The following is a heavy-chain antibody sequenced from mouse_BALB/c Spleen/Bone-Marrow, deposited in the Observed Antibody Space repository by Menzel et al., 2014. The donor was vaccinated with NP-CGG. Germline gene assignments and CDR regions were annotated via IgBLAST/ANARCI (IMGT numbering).Heavy chain of an antibody. J-gene: IGHJ2*01. Sequence: VKLQESGGELMKPGASVKISCKATGYTFSSYWIEWVKQRPGHGLEWIGEILPGSGSTNYNEKFKGKATFTADTSSNTAYMQLSSLTSEDSAAYYCARPLYDGYYPWGQGTTLTVSS. CDR3: ARPLYDGYYP. CDR1: GYTFSSYW. CDR2: ILPGSGST. V-gene: IGHV1-9*01. D-gene: IGHD2-3*01.